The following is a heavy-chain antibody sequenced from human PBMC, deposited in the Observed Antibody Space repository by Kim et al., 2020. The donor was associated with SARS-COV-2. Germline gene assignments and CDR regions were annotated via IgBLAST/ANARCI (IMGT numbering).Heavy chain of an antibody. Sequence: GESLKISCKGPRYNFTNYWINWVRQMPGKGLEWIGRIDPKDSFINYNPSFQDHVTLFVDKSVSTAYLQWSSLQASDTATYYCGGFDYGKFYFYGMDVWGQ. CDR3: GGFDYGKFYFYGMDV. D-gene: IGHD3-10*01. V-gene: IGHV5-10-1*01. J-gene: IGHJ6*02. CDR2: IDPKDSFI. CDR1: RYNFTNYW.